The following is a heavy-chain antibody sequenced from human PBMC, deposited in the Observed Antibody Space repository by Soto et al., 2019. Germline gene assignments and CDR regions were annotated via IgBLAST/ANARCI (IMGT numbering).Heavy chain of an antibody. D-gene: IGHD4-17*01. CDR2: IWYDGSNT. CDR1: GFTFSNYG. CDR3: AREKNDDDYGPFDY. Sequence: QVQLVESGGGVVQPGRSLRLSCAASGFTFSNYGMHWVRQAPGKGLEWVAVIWYDGSNTYYADSVKGRFTISRDNSKNTLYLQMNSLRAEDTAVYYCAREKNDDDYGPFDYWGQGTLVTVSS. V-gene: IGHV3-33*01. J-gene: IGHJ4*02.